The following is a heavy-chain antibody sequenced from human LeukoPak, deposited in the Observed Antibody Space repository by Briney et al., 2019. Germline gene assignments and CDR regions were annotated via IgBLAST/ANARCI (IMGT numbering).Heavy chain of an antibody. Sequence: GASVKVSCKASGYTFTGYYMHWVRQAPGQGLEWMGWINPNSGGTNYAQKFQGRVTMTRDTSISTAYMELSRLRSDDTAVCYRAREETYYDILTGYSLPHFDYWGQGTLVTVSS. CDR3: AREETYYDILTGYSLPHFDY. J-gene: IGHJ4*02. D-gene: IGHD3-9*01. CDR1: GYTFTGYY. V-gene: IGHV1-2*02. CDR2: INPNSGGT.